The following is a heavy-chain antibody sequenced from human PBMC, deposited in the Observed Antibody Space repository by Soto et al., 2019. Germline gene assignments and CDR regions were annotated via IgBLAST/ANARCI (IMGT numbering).Heavy chain of an antibody. D-gene: IGHD1-1*01. CDR2: INAGNGNT. V-gene: IGHV1-3*01. CDR3: ARELDPYYFDY. Sequence: ASVKVSCKASGYPFTSYAIHCVRQAPGQRLEWMGWINAGNGNTKYSQKFQGRVTITRDTSASTAYMELSSLRSEDTAVYYCARELDPYYFDYWGQGTLVTVSS. J-gene: IGHJ4*02. CDR1: GYPFTSYA.